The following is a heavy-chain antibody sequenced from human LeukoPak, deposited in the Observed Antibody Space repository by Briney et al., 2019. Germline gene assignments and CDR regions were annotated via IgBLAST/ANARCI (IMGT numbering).Heavy chain of an antibody. CDR1: GYTLIELP. D-gene: IGHD6-13*01. J-gene: IGHJ4*02. CDR3: ATSGDRLSPYSSSWYYFDY. CDR2: FNPENGET. V-gene: IGHV1-24*01. Sequence: ASVKVSGKVSGYTLIELPMHWVRQAPGKGLEWMGGFNPENGETNYAQKFQGRVTMTEDTPTDTAYMELSSLRSEDTAVYYCATSGDRLSPYSSSWYYFDYWGQGTLVTVSS.